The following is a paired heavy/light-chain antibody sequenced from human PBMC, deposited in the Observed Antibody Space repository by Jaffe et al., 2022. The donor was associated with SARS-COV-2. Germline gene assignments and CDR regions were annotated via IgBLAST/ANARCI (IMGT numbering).Heavy chain of an antibody. J-gene: IGHJ4*02. V-gene: IGHV3-30-3*01. CDR2: ISYDGSNK. D-gene: IGHD2-15*01. CDR3: ARDPVDCSGGSCYSGTLDY. Sequence: QVQLVESGGGVVQPGRSLRLSCAASGFTFSSYAMHWVRQAPGKGLEWVAVISYDGSNKYYADSVKGRFTISRDNSKNTLYLQMNSLRAEDTAVYYCARDPVDCSGGSCYSGTLDYWGQGTLVTVSS. CDR1: GFTFSSYA.
Light chain of an antibody. V-gene: IGLV1-40*01. CDR1: SSNIGAGYD. J-gene: IGLJ2*01. CDR3: QSYDSSLSGPDVV. CDR2: GNS. Sequence: QSVLTQPPSVSGAPGQRVTISCTGSSSNIGAGYDVHWYQQLPGTAPKLLIYGNSNRPSGVPDRFSGSKSGTSASLAITGLQAEDEADYYCQSYDSSLSGPDVVFGGGTKLTVL.